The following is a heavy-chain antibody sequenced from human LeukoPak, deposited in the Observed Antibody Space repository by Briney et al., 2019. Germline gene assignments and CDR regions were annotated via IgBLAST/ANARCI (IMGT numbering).Heavy chain of an antibody. CDR3: ARPAVAGTPMDAFDI. D-gene: IGHD6-19*01. J-gene: IGHJ3*02. CDR1: GGSLSSKNW. CDR2: INPSGSA. V-gene: IGHV4-4*02. Sequence: PSETLSLTCDVSGGSLSSKNWWSWVRQPPGEGLEWIGEINPSGSANYKPSLKSRVTMSLDKSKNQFSLKLTSVTAADTAVYYCARPAVAGTPMDAFDIWGQGTMVTVSS.